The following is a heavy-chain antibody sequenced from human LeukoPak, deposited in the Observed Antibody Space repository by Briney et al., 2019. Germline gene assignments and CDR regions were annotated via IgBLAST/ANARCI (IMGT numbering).Heavy chain of an antibody. D-gene: IGHD3-22*01. CDR2: IYYSGST. CDR3: AGGVSYYYDSSGYSFDY. Sequence: SETLSLTCTVSGGSISSYYWSWIRQPPGKGLEWIGYIYYSGSTNYNPSLKSRVTISVDTSKNQFSLKLSSVTAADTAVYYCAGGVSYYYDSSGYSFDYWGQGTLVTVSS. CDR1: GGSISSYY. V-gene: IGHV4-59*01. J-gene: IGHJ4*02.